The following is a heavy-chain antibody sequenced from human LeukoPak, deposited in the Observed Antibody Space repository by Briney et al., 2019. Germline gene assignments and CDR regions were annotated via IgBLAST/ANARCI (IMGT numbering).Heavy chain of an antibody. CDR2: IAFDGRNK. CDR1: ESAFRNYG. CDR3: AKNRIPTAITPDS. J-gene: IGHJ5*01. V-gene: IGHV3-30*18. D-gene: IGHD2-2*02. Sequence: GGSLRLSCAASESAFRNYGIHWIRQAPGTGLEWVAVIAFDGRNKYYRDSVKGRFTISRDNSRNTVYLQMDRLRGEDTAVYYCAKNRIPTAITPDSWGQGTLVTVSS.